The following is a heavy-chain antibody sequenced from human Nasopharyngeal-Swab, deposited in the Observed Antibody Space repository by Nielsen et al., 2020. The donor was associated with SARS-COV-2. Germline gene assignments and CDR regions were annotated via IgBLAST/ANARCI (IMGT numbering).Heavy chain of an antibody. J-gene: IGHJ3*02. CDR3: ARQAELRYFDWLLSSLGFDI. Sequence: SETLSLTCIVSGGSISSSSYYWGWIRQPPGKGLEWIGSIYYSGSTYYNPSLKSRVTISVDTSKNQFSLKLSSVTAADTAVYYCARQAELRYFDWLLSSLGFDIWGQGTMVTVSS. V-gene: IGHV4-39*01. CDR2: IYYSGST. CDR1: GGSISSSSYY. D-gene: IGHD3-9*01.